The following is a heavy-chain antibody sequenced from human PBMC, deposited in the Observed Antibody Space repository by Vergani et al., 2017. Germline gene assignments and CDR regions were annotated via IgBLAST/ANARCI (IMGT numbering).Heavy chain of an antibody. CDR2: TYYRSKWYN. CDR1: GDSVSSTRSA. V-gene: IGHV6-1*01. Sequence: QVQLQLSGPGLVKPSQTLSLTCAISGDSVSSTRSAWHWIRQSPSRGLEWLGRTYYRSKWYNNYAVSVKSRITINPDTSKNLFSLHLNSVTPEDTAVYFCARVGPSGSIDFWGQGTLVTVAS. CDR3: ARVGPSGSIDF. D-gene: IGHD1-14*01. J-gene: IGHJ4*02.